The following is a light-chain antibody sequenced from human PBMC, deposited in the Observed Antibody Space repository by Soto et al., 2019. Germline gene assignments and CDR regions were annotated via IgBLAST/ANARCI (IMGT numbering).Light chain of an antibody. J-gene: IGKJ2*01. CDR3: LQYGSSPYT. Sequence: EIVLTQSPGTLSLSPGERATLSCRASQSVSSSYLAWYQQKPGQAPRLLIYGASSRATGIPDMFSCSGSGTDFTLTISRLEPEDFAVYYCLQYGSSPYTFGQGAKLEMK. CDR2: GAS. CDR1: QSVSSSY. V-gene: IGKV3-20*01.